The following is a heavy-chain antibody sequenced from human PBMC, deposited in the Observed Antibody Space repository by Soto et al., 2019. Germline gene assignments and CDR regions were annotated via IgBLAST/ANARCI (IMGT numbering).Heavy chain of an antibody. V-gene: IGHV5-51*01. Sequence: PGESLKISCKGFYYTFAAYWIGCVRQMPWKGLEWMVVINPRDSDVKYSPPFEGQVTISADKSINTAFLQWRSLKASETAMYYCARSDYTQDVWYHTYDIWGQGTMVPVSS. CDR3: ARSDYTQDVWYHTYDI. J-gene: IGHJ3*02. CDR2: INPRDSDV. CDR1: YYTFAAYW. D-gene: IGHD3-3*01.